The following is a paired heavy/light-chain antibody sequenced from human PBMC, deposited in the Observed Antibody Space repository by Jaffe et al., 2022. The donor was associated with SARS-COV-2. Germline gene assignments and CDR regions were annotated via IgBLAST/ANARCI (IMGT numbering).Light chain of an antibody. CDR1: QDIRKD. V-gene: IGKV1-17*01. CDR3: LQHNSYPRT. Sequence: DIQMTQSPSSLSASVGDRVTITCRASQDIRKDLGWYQQKPGKAPKRLIYAASSLQSGVPSRFSGSGSGTEFTLTISSLQPEDFATYYCLQHNSYPRTFGQGTKVDIK. CDR2: AAS. J-gene: IGKJ1*01.
Heavy chain of an antibody. CDR1: GFIFSNYN. V-gene: IGHV3-21*01. CDR2: IDGTSSYI. CDR3: AREMAITMVRGVTPDY. Sequence: EVQLVESGGGLVKPGGSLRLSCAASGFIFSNYNMNWVRQAPGKGLEWVSSIDGTSSYIYYADSVKGRFTISRDNAKNSLFLQMDSLRAEDTAVYYCAREMAITMVRGVTPDYWGLGILVTVSS. J-gene: IGHJ4*02. D-gene: IGHD3-10*01.